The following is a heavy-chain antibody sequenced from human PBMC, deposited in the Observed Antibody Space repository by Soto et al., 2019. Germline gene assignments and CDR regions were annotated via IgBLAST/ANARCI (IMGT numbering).Heavy chain of an antibody. J-gene: IGHJ3*02. CDR2: IAYDGSYK. V-gene: IGHV3-30*18. CDR3: AKDQALGGTIPDI. CDR1: GFTFSSYG. D-gene: IGHD1-26*01. Sequence: QVQLVESGGGVVQPGKSLRLSCAASGFTFSSYGMHWVRQAPGKGPEWVAVIAYDGSYKYYADSVKGRFTISRDNSKNTLNLQMSSLRGEDTALYYCAKDQALGGTIPDIWDQGTMVTVSS.